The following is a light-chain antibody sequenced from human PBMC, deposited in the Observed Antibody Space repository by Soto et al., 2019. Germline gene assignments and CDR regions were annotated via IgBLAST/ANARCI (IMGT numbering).Light chain of an antibody. CDR1: TSDVGGYNY. J-gene: IGLJ1*01. V-gene: IGLV2-14*03. CDR3: SSYTSSSTYV. Sequence: QSALTQPASVSGSPGQSITISCTGTTSDVGGYNYVSWHQQHPRKAPKLMIYDVSNRPSGVSNRFSGSKSGNTASLTISGLQAEDEADYYCSSYTSSSTYVFGTGTKVTVL. CDR2: DVS.